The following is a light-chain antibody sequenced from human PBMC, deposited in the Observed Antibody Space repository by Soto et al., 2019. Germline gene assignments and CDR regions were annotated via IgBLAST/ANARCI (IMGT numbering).Light chain of an antibody. CDR2: GAS. Sequence: LAPGERATLSCRASERLSSVYLAWYQQXPXXXXXLXXXGASNRATGIPDRFSGSGSGTDFTLIINRLEPEDVAIYYCQQYGGSPRITFGPGKRLEIK. V-gene: IGKV3-20*01. J-gene: IGKJ5*01. CDR3: QQYGGSPRIT. CDR1: ERLSSVY.